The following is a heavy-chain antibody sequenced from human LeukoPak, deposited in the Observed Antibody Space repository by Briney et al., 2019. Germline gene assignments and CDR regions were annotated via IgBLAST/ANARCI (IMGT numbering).Heavy chain of an antibody. CDR1: GFTFSSYE. J-gene: IGHJ4*02. Sequence: GGSLRLSCAASGFTFSSYEMNWVRQAPGKGLEWVSYISSSGSTIYYADSVKGRFTISRDNAKNSLYLQMNSLRAEDTAVYYCARDTGDDYVWGSYRYMVYFDYWGQGTLVTVSS. CDR3: ARDTGDDYVWGSYRYMVYFDY. CDR2: ISSSGSTI. V-gene: IGHV3-48*03. D-gene: IGHD3-16*02.